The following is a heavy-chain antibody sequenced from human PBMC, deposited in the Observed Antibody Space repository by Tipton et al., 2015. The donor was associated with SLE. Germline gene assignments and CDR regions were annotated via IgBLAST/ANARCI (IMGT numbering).Heavy chain of an antibody. J-gene: IGHJ3*02. Sequence: GKGRFTFSRDNAKNSLYLQMNSLRVEDTAVYYCVRYRPQDDPKKAFDIWGQGTLVIVSP. D-gene: IGHD1-14*01. V-gene: IGHV3-21*01. CDR3: VRYRPQDDPKKAFDI.